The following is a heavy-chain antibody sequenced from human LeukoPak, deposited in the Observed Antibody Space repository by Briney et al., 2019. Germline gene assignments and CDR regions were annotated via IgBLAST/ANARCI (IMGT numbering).Heavy chain of an antibody. CDR3: ATLQNYDFWSGYYKRNNWFDP. CDR2: INPSGGST. CDR1: GYTFTSYY. J-gene: IGHJ5*02. V-gene: IGHV1-46*01. Sequence: ASVKVSCKASGYTFTSYYMHWVRQAPGQGLEWMGIINPSGGSTSYAQKFQGRVTMTRDTSTSTVYMELSSLRSEDTAVYYYATLQNYDFWSGYYKRNNWFDPWGQGTLVTVSS. D-gene: IGHD3-3*01.